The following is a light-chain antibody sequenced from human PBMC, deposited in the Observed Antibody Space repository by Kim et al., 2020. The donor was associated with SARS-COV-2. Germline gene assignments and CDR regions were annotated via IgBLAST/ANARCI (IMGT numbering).Light chain of an antibody. CDR1: SSDVGNYNY. V-gene: IGLV2-14*03. CDR3: SSYTTSNTLV. J-gene: IGLJ2*01. Sequence: QSALTQPASVSGSPGQSITISCTGTSSDVGNYNYVSWYQQHPAKVPKLMIYDVSNRPSGVSNRFSGSKSGKTASLTISGLQAEDEADYYCSSYTTSNTLVFGGGTQLTVL. CDR2: DVS.